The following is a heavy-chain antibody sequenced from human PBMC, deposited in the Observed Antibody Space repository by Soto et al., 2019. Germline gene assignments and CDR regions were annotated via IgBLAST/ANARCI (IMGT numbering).Heavy chain of an antibody. CDR3: ARERTGTTSMDV. CDR2: MNPNSGNT. J-gene: IGHJ6*02. V-gene: IGHV1-8*01. CDR1: GYTFTSYD. D-gene: IGHD1-1*01. Sequence: QVQLVQSGAEVKKPGASVKVSCKASGYTFTSYDINWVRQATGQGLEWMGWMNPNSGNTGYAQKFQGRVTMTRNTSITTAYVELSSLRSEATAVYYCARERTGTTSMDVWGQGTTVTVSS.